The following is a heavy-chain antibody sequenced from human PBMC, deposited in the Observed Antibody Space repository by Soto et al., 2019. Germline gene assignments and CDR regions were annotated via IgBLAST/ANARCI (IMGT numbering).Heavy chain of an antibody. J-gene: IGHJ5*02. CDR1: GGAIDSSNW. CDR3: ARGRRTLKTTRVFFDP. CDR2: IHHTGTT. V-gene: IGHV4-4*02. D-gene: IGHD1-26*01. Sequence: QLQLQESGPGLVKPSGTLSLTCTVSGGAIDSSNWWTWVRQFPGKGLQWVGEIHHTGTTNYNPSLQSRINFSIYKSKRQFSMDLLSVTAADTAIYYCARGRRTLKTTRVFFDPLGPGILVTVSS.